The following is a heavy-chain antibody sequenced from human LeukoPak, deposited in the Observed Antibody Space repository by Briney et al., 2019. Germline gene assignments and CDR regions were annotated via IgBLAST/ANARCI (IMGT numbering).Heavy chain of an antibody. Sequence: GGSLRLSCAASGFTFSSYAMHWVRQAPGKGLEWVAVISYDGSNKYYADSVKGRFTISRDNSKNTLYLQMNSLRAEDTAVYYCAKDLGIAAAGDYWGQGTLVTVSS. CDR2: ISYDGSNK. V-gene: IGHV3-30-3*01. CDR1: GFTFSSYA. CDR3: AKDLGIAAAGDY. D-gene: IGHD6-13*01. J-gene: IGHJ4*02.